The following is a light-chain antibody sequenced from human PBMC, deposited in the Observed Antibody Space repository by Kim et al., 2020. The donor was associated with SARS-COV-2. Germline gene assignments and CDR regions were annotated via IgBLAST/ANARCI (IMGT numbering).Light chain of an antibody. V-gene: IGKV3-15*01. Sequence: VSPGERATLSCRASQSVSSNLAWYQQKPGQAPRLLIYGASTRATGVPARFGGSGSGTEFTLTISSLQSEEFAIYYCQLYNHWPLTFGQGTKVDIK. CDR1: QSVSSN. CDR3: QLYNHWPLT. J-gene: IGKJ1*01. CDR2: GAS.